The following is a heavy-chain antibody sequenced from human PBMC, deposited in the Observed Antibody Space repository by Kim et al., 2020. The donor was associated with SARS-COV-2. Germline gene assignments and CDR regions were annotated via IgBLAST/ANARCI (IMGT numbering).Heavy chain of an antibody. V-gene: IGHV4-4*07. J-gene: IGHJ5*02. D-gene: IGHD2-2*02. CDR2: IYTSGST. CDR3: ARDLGVVVPAAIRTASWFDP. CDR1: GGSISSYY. Sequence: SETLSLTCTVSGGSISSYYWSWIRQPAGKGLEWIGRIYTSGSTNYNPSLKSRVTMSVDTSKNQFSLKLSSVTAADTAVYYCARDLGVVVPAAIRTASWFDPWGQGTLVTVSS.